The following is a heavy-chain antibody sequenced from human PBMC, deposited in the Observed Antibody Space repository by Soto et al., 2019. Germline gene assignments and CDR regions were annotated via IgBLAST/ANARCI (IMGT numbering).Heavy chain of an antibody. CDR2: IDPSDSYT. D-gene: IGHD6-13*01. V-gene: IGHV5-10-1*01. CDR1: GYSFTSYW. Sequence: GESLKISCKGSGYSFTSYWISWVRQMPGKGLEWMGRIDPSDSYTNYSPSFQGHVTISADKSISTAYLQWSSLKASDTAMYYCAISSVTYLNYYFGMDVWGQGTTVTVS. J-gene: IGHJ6*02. CDR3: AISSVTYLNYYFGMDV.